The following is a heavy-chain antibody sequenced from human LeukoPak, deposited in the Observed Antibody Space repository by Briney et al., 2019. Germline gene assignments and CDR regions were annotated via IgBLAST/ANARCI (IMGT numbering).Heavy chain of an antibody. CDR2: IKQDGSEK. CDR1: GFTFSTYW. V-gene: IGHV3-7*04. D-gene: IGHD2-2*01. J-gene: IGHJ4*02. Sequence: GGSLRLSCAASGFTFSTYWMSWVRQAPGTGLEWVASIKQDGSEKSYVDSVKGRFTISRDNAKNSLYLQMNSLRAEDTAVYYCARGGYQLLWYWGQGTPVTVSS. CDR3: ARGGYQLLWY.